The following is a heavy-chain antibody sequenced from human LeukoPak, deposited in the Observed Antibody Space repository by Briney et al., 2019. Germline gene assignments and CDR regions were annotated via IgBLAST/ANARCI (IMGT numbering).Heavy chain of an antibody. CDR3: ARTGAVSIAKGWTSWFDP. V-gene: IGHV4-4*07. Sequence: PSETLSLTCTVSGGSISSYYWSWIRQPAGKGLEWIGRIYTSGSTNYNPSLKSRVTMSVDTSKNQFSLKLSSVTAADTAVYYCARTGAVSIAKGWTSWFDPWGQGTLVTVSS. D-gene: IGHD6-19*01. CDR1: GGSISSYY. J-gene: IGHJ5*02. CDR2: IYTSGST.